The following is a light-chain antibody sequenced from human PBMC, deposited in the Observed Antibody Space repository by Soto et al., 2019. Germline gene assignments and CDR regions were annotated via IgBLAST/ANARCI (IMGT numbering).Light chain of an antibody. CDR3: GTWDSSLSAWV. CDR1: SSNIGNNY. J-gene: IGLJ3*02. V-gene: IGLV1-51*02. Sequence: QSVLTQPPSVSAAPGQKVTIFCSGSSSNIGNNYISWYQQLPGTAPKMIMYEDNKRHSVIPDRFSGSRSGTSASLGITGLQTGDEADYYCGTWDSSLSAWVFGGGTQLTVL. CDR2: EDN.